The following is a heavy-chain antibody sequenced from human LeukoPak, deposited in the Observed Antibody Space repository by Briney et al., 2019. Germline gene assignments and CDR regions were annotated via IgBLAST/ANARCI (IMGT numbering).Heavy chain of an antibody. CDR2: IYSSGST. D-gene: IGHD4-23*01. J-gene: IGHJ4*02. CDR3: ARAGKATVVTM. CDR1: GGSINSYY. Sequence: SETLSLTCTVSGGSINSYYWSWVRQPAGKGLEWIGRIYSSGSTNYNPSLKSRVPMSVDTSKNQFSLKLTSVTAADTAVYYCARAGKATVVTMWGQGILVTVSS. V-gene: IGHV4-4*07.